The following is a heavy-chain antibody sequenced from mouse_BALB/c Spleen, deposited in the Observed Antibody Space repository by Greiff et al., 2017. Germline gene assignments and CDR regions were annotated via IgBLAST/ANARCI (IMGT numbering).Heavy chain of an antibody. CDR3: ARGTVVAPNAMDY. V-gene: IGHV5-17*02. D-gene: IGHD1-1*01. J-gene: IGHJ4*01. CDR1: GFTFSSFG. CDR2: ISSGSSTI. Sequence: DVKLVESGGGLVQPGGSRKLSCAASGFTFSSFGMHWVRQAPEKGLEWVAYISSGSSTIYYADTVKGRFTISRDNPKNTLFLQMTSLRSEDTAMYYCARGTVVAPNAMDYWGQGTSVTVSS.